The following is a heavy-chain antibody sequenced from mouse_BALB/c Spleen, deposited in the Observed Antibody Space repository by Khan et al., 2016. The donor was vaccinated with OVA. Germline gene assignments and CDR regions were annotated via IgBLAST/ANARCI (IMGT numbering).Heavy chain of an antibody. CDR2: INPSTGYT. J-gene: IGHJ2*01. CDR1: GYTFTSYW. Sequence: QVQLQQSGAELAKPGASVKMSCKASGYTFTSYWMHWVKQRPGQGLEWIGYINPSTGYTEYNQNFKDKATLTADKSSSKAYMQLSSLTFEDSAVYYCARGGYDYGLFDYWGQGTTLTVSS. D-gene: IGHD2-4*01. CDR3: ARGGYDYGLFDY. V-gene: IGHV1-7*01.